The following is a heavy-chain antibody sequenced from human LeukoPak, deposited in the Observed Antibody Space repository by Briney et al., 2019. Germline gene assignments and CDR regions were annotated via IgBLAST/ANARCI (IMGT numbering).Heavy chain of an antibody. D-gene: IGHD6-19*01. J-gene: IGHJ4*02. CDR2: INYSGST. CDR1: GGSISSYY. Sequence: SETLSLTCTVSGGSISSYYWSWSRQPPGKGLEWIGYINYSGSTNYNPSLKSRVTISVDTSRNQFSLKLTSVTAADAAVYYCARATDSNGWLFDYWGQGTLVTVSS. V-gene: IGHV4-59*01. CDR3: ARATDSNGWLFDY.